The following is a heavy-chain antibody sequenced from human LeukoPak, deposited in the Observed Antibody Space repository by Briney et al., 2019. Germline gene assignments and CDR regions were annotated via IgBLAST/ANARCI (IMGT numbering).Heavy chain of an antibody. D-gene: IGHD1-26*01. CDR3: ARDREARFFDY. J-gene: IGHJ4*02. Sequence: GGSLRLSCAASGFTFSSYSMNWVRQAPGKGLEWVSSISSSSSYIYYADSVKGRSTISRDNAKNSLYLQMNSLRAEDTAVYYCARDREARFFDYWGQGTRVTVSS. CDR2: ISSSSSYI. CDR1: GFTFSSYS. V-gene: IGHV3-21*01.